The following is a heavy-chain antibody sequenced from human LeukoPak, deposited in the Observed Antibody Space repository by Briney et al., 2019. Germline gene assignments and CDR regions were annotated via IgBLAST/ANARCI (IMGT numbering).Heavy chain of an antibody. Sequence: GGSLRLSCAASGFTFSSYAMSWVRQAPGKGLEWVSAISGSGGSTYYADSVKGRFTISRDNSKNTLYLQMNSLRAEDTAVYYCAKDGAYIVVVPAAIPHFDYWGQGTLVTVSS. CDR2: ISGSGGST. J-gene: IGHJ4*02. V-gene: IGHV3-23*01. D-gene: IGHD2-2*02. CDR3: AKDGAYIVVVPAAIPHFDY. CDR1: GFTFSSYA.